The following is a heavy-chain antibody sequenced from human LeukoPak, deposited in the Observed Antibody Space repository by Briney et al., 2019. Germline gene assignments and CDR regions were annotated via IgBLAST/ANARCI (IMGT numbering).Heavy chain of an antibody. CDR3: ARALDYGDYGDY. J-gene: IGHJ4*02. Sequence: ASVKVSCKASGYTFTSYAMHWVRQAPGQRLEWMGWINAGNGNTKYSQKFQGRVTMTTDTSTSTAYMELRSLRSDDTAVYYCARALDYGDYGDYWGQGTLVTVSS. V-gene: IGHV1-3*01. D-gene: IGHD4-17*01. CDR1: GYTFTSYA. CDR2: INAGNGNT.